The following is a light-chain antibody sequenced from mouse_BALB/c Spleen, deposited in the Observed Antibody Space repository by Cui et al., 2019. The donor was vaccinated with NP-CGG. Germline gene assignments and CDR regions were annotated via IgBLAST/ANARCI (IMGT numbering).Light chain of an antibody. CDR1: AGAVTTSNY. Sequence: QAVVTQESALTTSPAETVTLTCRSNAGAVTTSNYANWVQEKPDHLFTGLIGGTNNRAPGVPARFSGSLIGDKAALTITEAQTEDEAIYFCALWYSSHWVFGGGTKLTVL. CDR3: ALWYSSHWV. V-gene: IGLV1*01. CDR2: GTN. J-gene: IGLJ1*01.